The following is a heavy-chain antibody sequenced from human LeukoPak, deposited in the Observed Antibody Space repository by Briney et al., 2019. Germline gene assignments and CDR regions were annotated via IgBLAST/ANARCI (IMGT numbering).Heavy chain of an antibody. D-gene: IGHD2-2*01. CDR2: IYHSGST. CDR1: GYSISSGYY. Sequence: SETLSLTCAVSGYSISSGYYWGWIRQPPGKGLEWIGSIYHSGSTYYNPSLKSRVTISVDTSRNQFSLRLSSVTAADTAVYYCARDPRWLTPDCTSTSCYENYFDPWGQGTLVTVAS. V-gene: IGHV4-38-2*02. CDR3: ARDPRWLTPDCTSTSCYENYFDP. J-gene: IGHJ5*02.